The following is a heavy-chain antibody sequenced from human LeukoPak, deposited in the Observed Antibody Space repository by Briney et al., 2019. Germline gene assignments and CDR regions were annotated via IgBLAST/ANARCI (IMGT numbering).Heavy chain of an antibody. D-gene: IGHD6-19*01. CDR1: GFTFSSYA. J-gene: IGHJ4*02. CDR3: AKFVGSGWYNFDY. Sequence: GGSLRLSCAASGFTFSSYAMSWVRQAPGKGLEWFSAISGSDGSTYYADSVRGRFTISRDNSKNTLYLQMNSLRVEDTAVYYCAKFVGSGWYNFDYWGQGTLVTVSS. V-gene: IGHV3-23*01. CDR2: ISGSDGST.